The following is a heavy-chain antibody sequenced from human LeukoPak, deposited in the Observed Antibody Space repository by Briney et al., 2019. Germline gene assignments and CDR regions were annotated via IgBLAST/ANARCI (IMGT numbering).Heavy chain of an antibody. Sequence: GGSLRLSCAASGFTFSSKWMSWVRQAPGKGLEWVANINRDESEKYYVDSVRGRFTISRDNAKNSLYLQMNSLRAEDTAVYYCAKYDFWSGYPFDYWGQGTLVTVSS. CDR1: GFTFSSKW. D-gene: IGHD3-3*01. V-gene: IGHV3-7*01. CDR3: AKYDFWSGYPFDY. CDR2: INRDESEK. J-gene: IGHJ4*02.